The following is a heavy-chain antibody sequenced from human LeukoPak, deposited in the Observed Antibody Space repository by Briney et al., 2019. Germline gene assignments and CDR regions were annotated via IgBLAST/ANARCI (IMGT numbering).Heavy chain of an antibody. CDR3: ASAYDGSGYYGGDY. CDR1: GGSFSGYY. V-gene: IGHV4-34*01. CDR2: INHSGST. Sequence: SETLSLTCAVYGGSFSGYYWSWLRHPPGKGLEWIGEINHSGSTNYNPSLKSRVTISVETSKSQFSLWLSSVTAAGTSVYYCASAYDGSGYYGGDYWGQGNLVTVSS. J-gene: IGHJ4*02. D-gene: IGHD3-22*01.